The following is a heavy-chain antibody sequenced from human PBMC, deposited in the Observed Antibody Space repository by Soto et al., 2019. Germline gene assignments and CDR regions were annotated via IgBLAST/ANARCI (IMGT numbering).Heavy chain of an antibody. V-gene: IGHV3-21*01. CDR1: GFTFSSYS. Sequence: EVQLVESGGGLVKPGGSLRLSCAASGFTFSSYSMNWVRQATGKGLEWVSSISSSSSYIYYADSVKGRFTISRDNAKNSLYLQMNSLRAEDKAVYYCASADSSGPNPWGQGTLVTVSS. CDR2: ISSSSSYI. CDR3: ASADSSGPNP. J-gene: IGHJ5*02. D-gene: IGHD6-25*01.